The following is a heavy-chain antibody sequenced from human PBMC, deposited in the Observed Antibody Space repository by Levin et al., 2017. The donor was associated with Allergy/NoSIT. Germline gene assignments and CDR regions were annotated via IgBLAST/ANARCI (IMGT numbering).Heavy chain of an antibody. J-gene: IGHJ4*02. D-gene: IGHD6-13*01. CDR2: INPNSGGT. V-gene: IGHV1-2*02. Sequence: ASVKVSCKASGYTFTGYYMHWVRQAPGQGLEWMGWINPNSGGTNYAQKFQGRVTMTRDTSISTAYMELSRLRSDDTAVYYCARDQWIAAAGTDDYWGQGTLVTVSS. CDR3: ARDQWIAAAGTDDY. CDR1: GYTFTGYY.